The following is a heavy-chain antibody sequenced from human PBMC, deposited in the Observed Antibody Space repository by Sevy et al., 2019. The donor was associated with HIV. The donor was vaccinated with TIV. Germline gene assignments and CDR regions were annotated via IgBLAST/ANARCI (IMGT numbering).Heavy chain of an antibody. CDR2: IRSKAGGGTT. CDR1: GFTFSNAW. D-gene: IGHD2-15*01. V-gene: IGHV3-15*01. CDR3: TTDHRRDGIVVVPFEY. Sequence: GGSLRLSCAASGFTFSNAWMSWVRQSPGKGLEWVGRIRSKAGGGTTDYATIVKGKITISRDESRDILYLQLNSLEIEDTVVYYCTTDHRRDGIVVVPFEYWGQGTLVTVSS. J-gene: IGHJ4*02.